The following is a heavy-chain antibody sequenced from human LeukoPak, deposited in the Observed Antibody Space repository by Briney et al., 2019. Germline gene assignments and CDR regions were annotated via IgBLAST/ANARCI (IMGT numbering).Heavy chain of an antibody. CDR2: ISPNSGGT. D-gene: IGHD3-22*01. J-gene: IGHJ4*02. Sequence: ASVKVSCKASGYTFTGYYMHWVRQAPGQGLEWMGRISPNSGGTNYAQKFQGRVTMTRDMSISTAYMELSRLRSDDTAVYYCARDTLYDSSGYYYPHFDYWGQGTLVTVSS. V-gene: IGHV1-2*06. CDR3: ARDTLYDSSGYYYPHFDY. CDR1: GYTFTGYY.